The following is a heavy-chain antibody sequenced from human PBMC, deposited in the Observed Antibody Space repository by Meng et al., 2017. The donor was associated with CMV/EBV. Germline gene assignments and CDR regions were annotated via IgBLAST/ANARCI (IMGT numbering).Heavy chain of an antibody. CDR3: ARDSHDYSNYYFDY. CDR2: IIPIFGTA. Sequence: QVQLVQSGAEVKRPWSSVKVSCKASGGTFSSYAISWVRQAPGQGLEWMGGIIPIFGTANYAQKFQGRVTITADESTSTAYMELSSLRSEDTAVYYCARDSHDYSNYYFDYWGQGTLVTVSS. CDR1: GGTFSSYA. V-gene: IGHV1-69*12. J-gene: IGHJ4*02. D-gene: IGHD4-11*01.